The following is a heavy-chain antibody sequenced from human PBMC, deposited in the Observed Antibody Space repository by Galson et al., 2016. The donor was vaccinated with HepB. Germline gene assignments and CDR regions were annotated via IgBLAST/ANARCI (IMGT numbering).Heavy chain of an antibody. CDR3: AKEDDSGSHWGGIDV. CDR1: GFPFTTYA. CDR2: ISYGGTDE. D-gene: IGHD3-10*01. Sequence: LRLSCAASGFPFTTYAMHWLRQPPGKGLEWLAIISYGGTDEYYAASVRGRFTISRDNSQDTVYLQMSSLRPEDTAVYYCAKEDDSGSHWGGIDVWGQGTTVTVSS. V-gene: IGHV3-30*18. J-gene: IGHJ6*02.